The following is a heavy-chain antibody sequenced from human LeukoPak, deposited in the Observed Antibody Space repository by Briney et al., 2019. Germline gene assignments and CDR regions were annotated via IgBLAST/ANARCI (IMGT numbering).Heavy chain of an antibody. Sequence: GGSLRLSCVASGFTFDDYGMSWVRQAPWEGLEWVSGINLEDGSIVYGDSGEGRFTISRDNAQNSLYLHMNSLRVEDTALYHCARRDGGDFWGQGTLVTVSS. CDR3: ARRDGGDF. J-gene: IGHJ4*02. D-gene: IGHD2-21*01. CDR1: GFTFDDYG. CDR2: INLEDGSI. V-gene: IGHV3-20*01.